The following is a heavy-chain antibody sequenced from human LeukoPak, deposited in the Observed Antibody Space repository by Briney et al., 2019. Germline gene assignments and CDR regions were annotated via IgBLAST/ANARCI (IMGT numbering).Heavy chain of an antibody. CDR2: ISYDGSNK. CDR3: ARELVGALSSFDY. V-gene: IGHV3-30*03. Sequence: GGSLRLSCAASGFTFSSYGMHWVRQAPGKGLEWVAVISYDGSNKYYADSVKGRFTISRDNSKNTLYLQMNSLRAEDTAVYYCARELVGALSSFDYWGQGTLVTVSS. CDR1: GFTFSSYG. D-gene: IGHD1-26*01. J-gene: IGHJ4*02.